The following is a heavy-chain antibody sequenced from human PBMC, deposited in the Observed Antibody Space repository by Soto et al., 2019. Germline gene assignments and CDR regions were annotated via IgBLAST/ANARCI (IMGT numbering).Heavy chain of an antibody. CDR1: GFTLSNAW. D-gene: IGHD3-22*01. Sequence: GGSLRLSCTASGFTLSNAWMSWVRQGPGKGLEWVGRGRNRAYSYSTEYAASVKGRFTISRDDSKNSLYLQMNSLKTEDTAVYYCARVFRDYFDSSGYNPDAFDIWGQGTMVTVSS. CDR2: GRNRAYSYST. CDR3: ARVFRDYFDSSGYNPDAFDI. V-gene: IGHV3-72*01. J-gene: IGHJ3*02.